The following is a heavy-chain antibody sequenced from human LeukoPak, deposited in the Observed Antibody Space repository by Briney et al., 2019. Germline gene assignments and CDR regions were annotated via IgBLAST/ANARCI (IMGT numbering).Heavy chain of an antibody. D-gene: IGHD2-2*01. V-gene: IGHV1-18*01. CDR3: ARDSRVVVVPAGMEIDY. CDR1: GGTFSSYA. J-gene: IGHJ4*02. Sequence: GASVKVSCKASGGTFSSYAISWVRQAPGQGLEWMGWISAYNGNTNYAQKLQGRVTMTTDTSTSTAYMELRSLRSDDTAVYYCARDSRVVVVPAGMEIDYWGQGTLVTVSS. CDR2: ISAYNGNT.